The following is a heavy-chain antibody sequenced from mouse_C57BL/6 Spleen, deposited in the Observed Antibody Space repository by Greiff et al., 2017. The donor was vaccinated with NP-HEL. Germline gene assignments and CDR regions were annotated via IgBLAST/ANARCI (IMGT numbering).Heavy chain of an antibody. CDR2: ISNLAYSI. Sequence: EVKLMESGGGLVQPGGSLKLSCAASGFTFSDYGMAWVRQAPRKGPEWVAFISNLAYSIYYADTVTGRFTISRENAKNTLYLEMGSLRSEDTAMYYCARRGIYDGGFAYWGQGTLVTVSA. CDR1: GFTFSDYG. D-gene: IGHD2-3*01. J-gene: IGHJ3*01. V-gene: IGHV5-15*01. CDR3: ARRGIYDGGFAY.